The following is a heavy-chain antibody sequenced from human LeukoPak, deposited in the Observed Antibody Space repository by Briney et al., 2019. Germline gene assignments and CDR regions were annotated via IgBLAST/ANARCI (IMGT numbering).Heavy chain of an antibody. J-gene: IGHJ4*02. D-gene: IGHD3-16*01. Sequence: GGSLRLSRASPGFTFSTYGTSWVREAPGKGLECVSFISGDGGSTNHADSVKGRFTISRDNSKNTLYLQMNSLRAEDTAVYYCAKVWAAYSDDSFDYWGQGTLVTVSS. CDR2: ISGDGGST. CDR1: GFTFSTYG. CDR3: AKVWAAYSDDSFDY. V-gene: IGHV3-23*01.